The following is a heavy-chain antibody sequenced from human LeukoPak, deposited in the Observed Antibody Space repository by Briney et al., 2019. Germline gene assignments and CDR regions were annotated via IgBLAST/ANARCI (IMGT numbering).Heavy chain of an antibody. CDR2: IKRKTDGGTT. D-gene: IGHD7-27*01. V-gene: IGHV3-15*07. J-gene: IGHJ4*02. CDR1: GFTFTNAW. CDR3: TTGNWGPY. Sequence: GGSLRLSCAASGFTFTNAWMNWVRQAPGKGLEWVGRIKRKTDGGTTDYAAPVKGRFTISRDDSKNTLYLQMNSLKTEDTAVYYCTTGNWGPYWGQGTLVTVSS.